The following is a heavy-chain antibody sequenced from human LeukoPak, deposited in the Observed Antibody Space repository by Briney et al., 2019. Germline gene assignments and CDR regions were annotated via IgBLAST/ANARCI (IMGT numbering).Heavy chain of an antibody. CDR3: ARGFEFGYCSSTSCSTGL. V-gene: IGHV3-66*01. CDR2: IYSGGST. Sequence: PGGSLRLSCAASGFTVSSNYMSWVRQAPGKGLEWVSVIYSGGSTYYADSVKGRFTISRDNSKNTLYLQMNSLRAEDTAVYYCARGFEFGYCSSTSCSTGLWGQGTLVTVSS. CDR1: GFTVSSNY. D-gene: IGHD2-2*03. J-gene: IGHJ4*02.